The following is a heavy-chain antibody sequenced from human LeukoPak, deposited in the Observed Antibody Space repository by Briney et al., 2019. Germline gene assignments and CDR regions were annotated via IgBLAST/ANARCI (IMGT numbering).Heavy chain of an antibody. CDR2: IHTSGST. Sequence: SETLSLTCTVSGGSISDYYWSWVQQPPGKELAGLGYIHTSGSTNENPCLQSRVTISASTSKNQYSLKLSSVTAADTAVYYCARHRSPTGSSFFDSWGQGTLVSVSS. CDR1: GGSISDYY. J-gene: IGHJ5*01. CDR3: ARHRSPTGSSFFDS. V-gene: IGHV4-4*09. D-gene: IGHD6-6*01.